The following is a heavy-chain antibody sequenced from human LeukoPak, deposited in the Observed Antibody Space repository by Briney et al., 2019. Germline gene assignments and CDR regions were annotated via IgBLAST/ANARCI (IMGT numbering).Heavy chain of an antibody. Sequence: VASVKVSCKASGYTFTGYYMHWVRQAPGQGLEWMGWINPNSGGTNYAQKFQGRVTMTRDTSISTAYMELSRLRSDDTAVYYCARVEHSGYDEPDYWGQGTLVTVSS. CDR3: ARVEHSGYDEPDY. J-gene: IGHJ4*02. D-gene: IGHD5-12*01. V-gene: IGHV1-2*02. CDR1: GYTFTGYY. CDR2: INPNSGGT.